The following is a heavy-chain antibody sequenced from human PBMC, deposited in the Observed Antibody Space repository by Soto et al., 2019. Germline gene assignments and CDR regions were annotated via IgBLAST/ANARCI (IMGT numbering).Heavy chain of an antibody. Sequence: EVQLVESGGGLVQPGRSLRLSCAVSGFSLDDYAVHWVRQVPGKGLEWVSGINWSGATRGYAASVRGRFTISKDNASNSVFLQMNSLRLEDTALHYCAKDYLDDGAGTAFDTWGQGTMVTVSS. CDR2: INWSGATR. V-gene: IGHV3-9*01. CDR1: GFSLDDYA. J-gene: IGHJ3*02. D-gene: IGHD3-9*01. CDR3: AKDYLDDGAGTAFDT.